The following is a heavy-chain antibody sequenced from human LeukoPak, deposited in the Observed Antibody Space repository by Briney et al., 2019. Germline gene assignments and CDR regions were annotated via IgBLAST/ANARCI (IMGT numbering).Heavy chain of an antibody. CDR3: ARDQRVTEGYFDY. V-gene: IGHV1-2*02. Sequence: AAVKVSCKASGYTFSGYYMHGLRQARGRGLEWMGCISPKSGYTHYTQKFQGRVTMTRDTSTTTAYMEMSRLRSDDTAVYYCARDQRVTEGYFDYWGQGTLVTVSS. D-gene: IGHD2-21*02. CDR2: ISPKSGYT. CDR1: GYTFSGYY. J-gene: IGHJ4*02.